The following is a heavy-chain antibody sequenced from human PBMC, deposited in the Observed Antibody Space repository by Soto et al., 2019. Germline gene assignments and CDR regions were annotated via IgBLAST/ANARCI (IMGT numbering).Heavy chain of an antibody. D-gene: IGHD5-12*01. CDR3: ARESISGYDYYYYMDV. V-gene: IGHV4-59*01. Sequence: SETLSLTCTVSGGSISSYYWSWIRQPPGKGLEWIGYIYYSGSTNYNPSLKSRVTISVDTSKNQFSLKLSSVTAADTAVYYCARESISGYDYYYYMDVWGKGTTVTVPS. J-gene: IGHJ6*03. CDR2: IYYSGST. CDR1: GGSISSYY.